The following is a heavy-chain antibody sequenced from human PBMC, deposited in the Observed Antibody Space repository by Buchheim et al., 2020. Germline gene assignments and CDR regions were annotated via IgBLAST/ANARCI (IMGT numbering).Heavy chain of an antibody. D-gene: IGHD2-2*01. CDR1: GFTFSSYS. CDR2: ISSSSSYI. J-gene: IGHJ4*02. V-gene: IGHV3-21*01. CDR3: ARDLGIVVVPAAMGLTFDY. Sequence: EVQLVESGGGLVKPGGSLRLSCAASGFTFSSYSMNWVRQAPGKGLEWVSSISSSSSYIYYADSVKGRFTISRDNAKNSLYLQMKSLRAEDTAVYYCARDLGIVVVPAAMGLTFDYWGQGTL.